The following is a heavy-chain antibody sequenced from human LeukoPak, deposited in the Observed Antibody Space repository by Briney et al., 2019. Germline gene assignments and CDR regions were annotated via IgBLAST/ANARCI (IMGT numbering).Heavy chain of an antibody. J-gene: IGHJ4*02. Sequence: PGGSLRLSCAASGFTFSSYGMHWVRQAPGKGLEWVAVISYDGSNKYYADSVKGRFTISRDNSKNTLYLQMNSLRAEDTAVYYCARRGLPGYFDYWGQGTLVTVSS. CDR1: GFTFSSYG. CDR2: ISYDGSNK. V-gene: IGHV3-30*03. CDR3: ARRGLPGYFDY. D-gene: IGHD3-10*01.